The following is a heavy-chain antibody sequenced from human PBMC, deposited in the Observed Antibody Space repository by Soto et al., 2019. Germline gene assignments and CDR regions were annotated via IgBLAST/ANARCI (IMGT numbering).Heavy chain of an antibody. CDR2: ISYDGSNK. Sequence: PGGSLRLSCAASGFTFSSYGMHWVRQAPGKGLEWVAVISYDGSNKYYADSVKGRFTISRDNSKNTLYLQMNSLRAEDTAVYYCAKDLLVLRFLKYYFDYWGQGTLVTVSS. D-gene: IGHD3-3*01. CDR1: GFTFSSYG. V-gene: IGHV3-30*18. J-gene: IGHJ4*02. CDR3: AKDLLVLRFLKYYFDY.